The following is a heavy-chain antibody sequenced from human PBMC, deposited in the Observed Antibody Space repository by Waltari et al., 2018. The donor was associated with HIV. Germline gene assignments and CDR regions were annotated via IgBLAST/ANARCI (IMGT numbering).Heavy chain of an antibody. CDR1: GYTFTGYY. CDR2: INPNSGGT. CDR3: ARGASIILWFRDAFDI. D-gene: IGHD3-10*01. V-gene: IGHV1-2*04. Sequence: QVQLVQSGAEVKKPGASVKVSCKASGYTFTGYYMHWVRQAPGQGLEWMGWINPNSGGTNYAQKFQGWVTMTRDTSISTAYMELSRLRSDDTAVYYCARGASIILWFRDAFDIWGQGTMVTVSS. J-gene: IGHJ3*02.